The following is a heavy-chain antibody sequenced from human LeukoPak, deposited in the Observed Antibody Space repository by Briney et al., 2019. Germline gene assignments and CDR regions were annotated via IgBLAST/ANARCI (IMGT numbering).Heavy chain of an antibody. V-gene: IGHV3-30*18. CDR1: GFTFNMYG. CDR3: AKAAYCTSTSCHFSGYAQRPLDS. Sequence: GGSLRLSCAASGFTFNMYGMHWVRQAPGKGLEWVAGISNDGTTKVYADSVKGRFTISRDSSKNSMYLQMNGLRAEDTAVYHCAKAAYCTSTSCHFSGYAQRPLDSWGQGTLVTVSS. CDR2: ISNDGTTK. J-gene: IGHJ4*02. D-gene: IGHD2-2*01.